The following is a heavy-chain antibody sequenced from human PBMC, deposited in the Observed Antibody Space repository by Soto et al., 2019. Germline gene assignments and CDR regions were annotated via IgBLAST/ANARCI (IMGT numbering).Heavy chain of an antibody. V-gene: IGHV1-69*06. J-gene: IGHJ5*02. D-gene: IGHD6-19*01. Sequence: QVQLVQSGAEVKKPGSSVKVSCKASGGTFSSYAISWVRQAPGQGLEWMGGIIPIFGTANYAQKFQGRVTITADKSMSTAYMELSSLRSEETAVYYCATTSGYSSGWYGRSGWFEPWGQGTLVTVS. CDR2: IIPIFGTA. CDR3: ATTSGYSSGWYGRSGWFEP. CDR1: GGTFSSYA.